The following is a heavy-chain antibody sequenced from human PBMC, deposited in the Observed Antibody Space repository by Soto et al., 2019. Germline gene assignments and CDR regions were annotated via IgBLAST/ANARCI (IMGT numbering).Heavy chain of an antibody. CDR1: GGSFSGYY. J-gene: IGHJ4*02. V-gene: IGHV4-34*01. D-gene: IGHD6-6*01. CDR2: INHSGST. Sequence: PSETLSLTCAVYGGSFSGYYWSWIRQPPGKGLEWIGEINHSGSTNYNPSLKSRVTISVDTSKNQFSLKLSSVTAADTAVYYCARGSGKIAARPDSSKYYFDYWGQGTLVTVSS. CDR3: ARGSGKIAARPDSSKYYFDY.